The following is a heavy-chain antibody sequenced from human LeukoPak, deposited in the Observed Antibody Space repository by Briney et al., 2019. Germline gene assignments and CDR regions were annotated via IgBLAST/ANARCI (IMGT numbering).Heavy chain of an antibody. V-gene: IGHV4-59*01. D-gene: IGHD4-11*01. Sequence: PSEILSLTCTISGGSISSYFWSWIRQPPGKGLEWIGYIFYSGSTNYNPSLKSRVTISVDTSKNQFSLNLSSVTAADTAVYYCASGMYSNYYYNYGMDVWGRGTPVTVSS. CDR2: IFYSGST. CDR3: ASGMYSNYYYNYGMDV. CDR1: GGSISSYF. J-gene: IGHJ6*02.